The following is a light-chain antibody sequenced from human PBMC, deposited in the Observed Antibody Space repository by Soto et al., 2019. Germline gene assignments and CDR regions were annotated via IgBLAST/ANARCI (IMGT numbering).Light chain of an antibody. CDR2: GAS. CDR1: QSVSNNY. Sequence: EIVLTQSPGTLSLSPGERATLSCRASQSVSNNYLAWYQQKPGQAPRLLIYGASYRATGIPDRFSGSGSATDFTLTISRLEPEDFAVYFCQQSGSSPLTFGGGTKVEIK. CDR3: QQSGSSPLT. V-gene: IGKV3-20*01. J-gene: IGKJ4*01.